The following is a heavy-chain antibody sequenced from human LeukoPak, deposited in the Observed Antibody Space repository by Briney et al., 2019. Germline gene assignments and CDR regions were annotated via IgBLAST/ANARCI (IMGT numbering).Heavy chain of an antibody. CDR2: IYTSGST. CDR1: GGSISSGSYY. J-gene: IGHJ4*02. Sequence: SETLSLTCTVSGGSISSGSYYWSWIRQLAGRGLEWIGRIYTSGSTNYNPSLKSRVTISVDTSKNQFSLKLSSVTAADTAVYYCARENSRYYFDYWGQGTLVTVSS. D-gene: IGHD4-23*01. CDR3: ARENSRYYFDY. V-gene: IGHV4-61*02.